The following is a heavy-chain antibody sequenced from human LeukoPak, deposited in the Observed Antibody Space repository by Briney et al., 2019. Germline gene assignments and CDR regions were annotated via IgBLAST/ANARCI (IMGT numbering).Heavy chain of an antibody. Sequence: APVKVSCKASGYTFTSYGISWVRQAPGQGLEWMGWISAYNGNTNYAQKLQGRVTMTTDTSTSTAYMELRSLRSDDTAVYYCARIPTQWLSLAYYFDYWGQGTLVTVSS. CDR2: ISAYNGNT. V-gene: IGHV1-18*01. CDR3: ARIPTQWLSLAYYFDY. D-gene: IGHD6-19*01. J-gene: IGHJ4*02. CDR1: GYTFTSYG.